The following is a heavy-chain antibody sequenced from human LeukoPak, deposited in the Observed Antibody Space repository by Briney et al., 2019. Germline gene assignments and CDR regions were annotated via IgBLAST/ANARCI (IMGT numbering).Heavy chain of an antibody. Sequence: SETLSLTCTVSDDSITMYYWTWIRQPPGKGLEWIGHIYYSGSTNYNPSLKSRVATSVDTSKNQFSLKLSSVTAADTAVYYCAGGGQWLVYDFWGQGTLVTVSS. V-gene: IGHV4-59*01. D-gene: IGHD6-19*01. CDR3: AGGGQWLVYDF. CDR1: DDSITMYY. CDR2: IYYSGST. J-gene: IGHJ4*02.